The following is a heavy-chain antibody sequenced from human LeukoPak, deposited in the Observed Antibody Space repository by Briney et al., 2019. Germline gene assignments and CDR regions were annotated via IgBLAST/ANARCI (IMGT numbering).Heavy chain of an antibody. J-gene: IGHJ4*02. D-gene: IGHD3-10*01. CDR3: ARVSLRFGELMY. V-gene: IGHV4-34*01. Sequence: TLSLTCAVYGGSFSGYYWSWIRQPPGKGLEWIGEINHSGSTNYNPSLKSRLTISVDTSKSQFSLKLSSVTAADTAVYYCARVSLRFGELMYWGQGTLVTVSS. CDR1: GGSFSGYY. CDR2: INHSGST.